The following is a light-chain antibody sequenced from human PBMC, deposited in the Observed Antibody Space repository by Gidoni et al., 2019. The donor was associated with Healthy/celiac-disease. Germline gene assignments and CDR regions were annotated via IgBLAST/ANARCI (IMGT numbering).Light chain of an antibody. CDR3: QQLNSYPRIT. CDR2: AAS. J-gene: IGKJ5*01. Sequence: DIQLTQSPSFLSASVGDRVTITCRASQGISSYLAWYQQKPGKAPKLLIYAASTVQSGVPSRFSGSGSGTEFTLTISSLQPEDFATYYCQQLNSYPRITFGQGTRLEIK. V-gene: IGKV1-9*01. CDR1: QGISSY.